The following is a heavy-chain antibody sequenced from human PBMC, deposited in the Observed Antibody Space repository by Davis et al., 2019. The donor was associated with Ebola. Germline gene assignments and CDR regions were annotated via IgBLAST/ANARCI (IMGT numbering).Heavy chain of an antibody. D-gene: IGHD6-6*01. CDR2: IYYSGRT. CDR3: VGASSSSNYYYYYLDV. Sequence: PSQTLSLTCPVSGYSISSGYYWCWIRQPPEKGLEWIGYIYYSGRTYYNTSLKSRVTISVDTSKNQFSLKLSSVTAADTAVYYCVGASSSSNYYYYYLDVWGKGTTVTVSS. J-gene: IGHJ6*03. V-gene: IGHV4-38-2*01. CDR1: GYSISSGYY.